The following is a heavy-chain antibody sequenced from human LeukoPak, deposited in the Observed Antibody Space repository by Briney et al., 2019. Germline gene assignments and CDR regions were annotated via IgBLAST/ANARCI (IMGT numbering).Heavy chain of an antibody. Sequence: ASVKVSCKASGYIFTGYYMHWVRQAPGQGLEWMGWINPNSGGTNYAQKFQGRVTMTRDTSISTAYMELSRLRSDDTAVYYCARDQLPQYYYDSSGTTDYWGQGTLVTVSS. D-gene: IGHD3-22*01. CDR3: ARDQLPQYYYDSSGTTDY. J-gene: IGHJ4*02. CDR1: GYIFTGYY. V-gene: IGHV1-2*02. CDR2: INPNSGGT.